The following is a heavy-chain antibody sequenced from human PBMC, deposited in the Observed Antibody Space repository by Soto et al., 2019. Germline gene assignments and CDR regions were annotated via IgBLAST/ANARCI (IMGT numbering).Heavy chain of an antibody. CDR2: IWYDGSNK. D-gene: IGHD3-10*01. J-gene: IGHJ4*02. CDR1: GFTFSSYG. CDR3: ARDYYGSGSLDY. V-gene: IGHV3-33*01. Sequence: QVQLVESGGGVVQPGRSLRLSCAASGFTFSSYGMHWVRQAPGKGLEWVAVIWYDGSNKYYADSVKGRFTISRDNSKNTLYLQMNSLRAEDTAVYYCARDYYGSGSLDYWGQGTLVTVSS.